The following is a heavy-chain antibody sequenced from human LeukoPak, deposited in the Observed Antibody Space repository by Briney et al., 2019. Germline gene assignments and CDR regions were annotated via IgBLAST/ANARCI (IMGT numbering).Heavy chain of an antibody. Sequence: ASVKVSCKASGYTFTGYYMHWVRQAPGQGLEWMGWINPNSGGTNYAQKFQGRVTMTRDTSISTAYMELSRLRSDDTAVYYCARVIYNWNDDYYGMDVWGQGTTVTVS. V-gene: IGHV1-2*02. CDR2: INPNSGGT. J-gene: IGHJ6*02. CDR3: ARVIYNWNDDYYGMDV. CDR1: GYTFTGYY. D-gene: IGHD1-1*01.